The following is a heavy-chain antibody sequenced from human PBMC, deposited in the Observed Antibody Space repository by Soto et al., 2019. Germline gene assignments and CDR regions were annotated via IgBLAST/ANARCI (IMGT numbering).Heavy chain of an antibody. CDR1: GGSTHSYY. CDR2: VYYNGDT. D-gene: IGHD2-15*01. J-gene: IGHJ4*02. V-gene: IGHV4-59*01. Sequence: QVQLQESGPGLVKPSETLSLTCTVSGGSTHSYYWAWIRQPPGKGLEWKGYVYYNGDTNYNPSLKSRVTISVDASKNQFSLKLTSVTPADTAVYYCARGHGHGGSSFDFWGQGTLVTVSS. CDR3: ARGHGHGGSSFDF.